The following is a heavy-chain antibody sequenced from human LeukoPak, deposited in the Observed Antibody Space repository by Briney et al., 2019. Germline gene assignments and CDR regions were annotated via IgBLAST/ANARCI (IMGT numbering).Heavy chain of an antibody. CDR1: GSSISSYY. CDR3: AREGEGSGYFDY. Sequence: PSETLSLTCTVSGSSISSYYWSWIRQPAGKGLEWIGRIYTSGSTNYNPSLKSRVTMSVDTSKNQFSLKLSPVTAADTAVYCCAREGEGSGYFDYWGQGILVIVSS. CDR2: IYTSGST. V-gene: IGHV4-4*07. D-gene: IGHD1-26*01. J-gene: IGHJ4*02.